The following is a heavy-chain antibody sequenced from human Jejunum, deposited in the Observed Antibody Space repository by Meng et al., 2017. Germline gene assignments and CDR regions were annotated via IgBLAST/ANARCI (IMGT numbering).Heavy chain of an antibody. CDR3: ARDKEWPATVDY. D-gene: IGHD2-15*01. Sequence: GESLKISCAASGFTFSSYAMSWVRQAPGKGLEWVSSISGRGDNTYYADSVKGRFTISRDNAKNTLYLQMNSLRAEDTDVYSCARDKEWPATVDYWGQGTLVTVSS. J-gene: IGHJ4*02. V-gene: IGHV3-23*01. CDR2: ISGRGDNT. CDR1: GFTFSSYA.